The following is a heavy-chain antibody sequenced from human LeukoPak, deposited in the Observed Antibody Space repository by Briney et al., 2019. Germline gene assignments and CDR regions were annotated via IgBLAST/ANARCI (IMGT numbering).Heavy chain of an antibody. CDR3: ARGPYYYGSGSVGFDY. J-gene: IGHJ4*02. CDR2: MNPNSGNT. V-gene: IGHV1-8*03. CDR1: GYTFTSYD. D-gene: IGHD3-10*01. Sequence: ASVKVSCKASGYTFTSYDINWVRQATGQGLEWMGWMNPNSGNTGYAQKFQGRVTITRNTSISTAYMELSSLRSEDTAVYYCARGPYYYGSGSVGFDYWGQGTLLTVSS.